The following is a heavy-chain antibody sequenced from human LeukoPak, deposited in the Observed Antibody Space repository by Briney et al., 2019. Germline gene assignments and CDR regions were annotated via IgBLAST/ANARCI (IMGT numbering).Heavy chain of an antibody. D-gene: IGHD6-13*01. CDR1: GFTFSDYY. J-gene: IGHJ4*02. V-gene: IGHV3-11*04. CDR3: ARAGGQLLHGFGYFEY. CDR2: ISTSGSTI. Sequence: GGSLRLSCAASGFTFSDYYMSWIRQAPGKGLGWVSYISTSGSTIYYADSVKGRFTISRDNAKNSLYLQMNSLRAEDTAVYYCARAGGQLLHGFGYFEYWGQGTLVTVSS.